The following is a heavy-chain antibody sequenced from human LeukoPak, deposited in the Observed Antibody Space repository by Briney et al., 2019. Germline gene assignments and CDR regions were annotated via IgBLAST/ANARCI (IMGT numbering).Heavy chain of an antibody. CDR3: ARGFRGSSSWYNY. CDR2: IYYSGST. Sequence: SETLSLTCAVYGGSFSGYYWSWIRQPPGKGLEWIGYIYYSGSTNYNPSLKSRVTISVDTSKNQFSLKLSSVTAADTAVYYCARGFRGSSSWYNYWGQGTLVTVSS. J-gene: IGHJ4*02. V-gene: IGHV4-59*01. D-gene: IGHD6-13*01. CDR1: GGSFSGYY.